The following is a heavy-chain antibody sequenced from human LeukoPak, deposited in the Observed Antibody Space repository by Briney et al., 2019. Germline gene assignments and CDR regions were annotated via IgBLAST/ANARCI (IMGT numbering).Heavy chain of an antibody. CDR3: ARDGESDLDY. CDR1: GFTFNNFG. V-gene: IGHV3-30*02. J-gene: IGHJ4*02. Sequence: GGSLRLSCAASGFTFNNFGMHWVRQAPGKGLEWVTFIQYNGNNKYYADSVKGRFTISRDNSKNTLYLQMNSLRAEDTAVYYCARDGESDLDYWGQGTLVTVSS. CDR2: IQYNGNNK.